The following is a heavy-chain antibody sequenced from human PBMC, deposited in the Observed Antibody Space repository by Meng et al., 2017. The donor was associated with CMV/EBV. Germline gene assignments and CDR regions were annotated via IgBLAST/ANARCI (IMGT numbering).Heavy chain of an antibody. CDR2: FDPEDGET. CDR1: GYTLTELS. J-gene: IGHJ5*02. V-gene: IGHV1-24*01. Sequence: ASVKVSCKVSGYTLTELSMHWVRQAPGKGLEWMGSFDPEDGETIYAQKFQGRVTMTEDTSTDTAYMELSSLRSEDTAVYYCATAKLDQEWFDPWGQGTLVTVSS. CDR3: ATAKLDQEWFDP. D-gene: IGHD1/OR15-1a*01.